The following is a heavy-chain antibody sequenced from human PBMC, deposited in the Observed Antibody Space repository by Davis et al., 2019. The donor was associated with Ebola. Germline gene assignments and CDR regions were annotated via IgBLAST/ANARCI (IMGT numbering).Heavy chain of an antibody. CDR1: GGSFSGYY. J-gene: IGHJ6*02. Sequence: MPGGSLRLSCAVYGGSFSGYYWSWIRQPPGKGLEWIGEINHSGSTNYNPSLKSRVTISVDTSKNQFSLKLSSVTAADTAVYYCARDRYYYGSGSYNYYGMDVWGQGTTVTVSS. CDR3: ARDRYYYGSGSYNYYGMDV. D-gene: IGHD3-10*01. CDR2: INHSGST. V-gene: IGHV4-34*01.